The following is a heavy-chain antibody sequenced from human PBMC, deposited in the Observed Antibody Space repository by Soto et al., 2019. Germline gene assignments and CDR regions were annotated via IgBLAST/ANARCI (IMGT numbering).Heavy chain of an antibody. Sequence: ASVKVSCKAAGYTLTTYGVSWVRQAPGQGLEWVGWISAYNDHTNYAQKFQGRVTMTTDTSTSTAYMELSSLRSEDTAVYYCARSKYCISTSCCCFDPWGQATLVTISS. CDR3: ARSKYCISTSCCCFDP. D-gene: IGHD2-2*01. J-gene: IGHJ5*02. CDR2: ISAYNDHT. CDR1: GYTLTTYG. V-gene: IGHV1-18*01.